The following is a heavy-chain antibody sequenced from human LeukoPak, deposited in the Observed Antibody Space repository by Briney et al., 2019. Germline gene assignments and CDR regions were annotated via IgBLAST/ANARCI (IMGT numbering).Heavy chain of an antibody. D-gene: IGHD6-19*01. Sequence: PGGSLRLSCAASGFTVSSNYMSWVRQAPGKGLEWVSVIYSGGSTYYADSVKGRFTISRDNSKNTLYLQMNSLRAEDTAVYYCARDGPYSSFYYGMDVWGQGTTVTVSS. CDR1: GFTVSSNY. CDR3: ARDGPYSSFYYGMDV. CDR2: IYSGGST. J-gene: IGHJ6*02. V-gene: IGHV3-53*01.